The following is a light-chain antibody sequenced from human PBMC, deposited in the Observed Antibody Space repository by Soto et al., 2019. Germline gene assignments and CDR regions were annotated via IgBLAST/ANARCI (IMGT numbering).Light chain of an antibody. CDR3: QQLNSYPRYT. J-gene: IGKJ2*01. Sequence: IQLTQSPSSLSASVGDRVTITCRASQGISSYLAWYQQKPGKAPKLLIYAASTLQSGVPSRFSGSGSVTDFTLTISSLQPEDFANYYGQQLNSYPRYTFGQGTKLESK. V-gene: IGKV1-9*01. CDR2: AAS. CDR1: QGISSY.